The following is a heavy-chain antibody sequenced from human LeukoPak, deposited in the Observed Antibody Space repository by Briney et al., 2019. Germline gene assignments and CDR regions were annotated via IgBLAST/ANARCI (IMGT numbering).Heavy chain of an antibody. Sequence: KASETLSLTCAVYGGSFSGYYWSWIRQPPGKGLEWIGEINHSGSTNYNPSLKSRVTISVDTSKNQFSLKLSSVTAADTAVYYCARGVVPAKGVLRFLEWLSSPYYFDYWGQGTLVTVSS. CDR2: INHSGST. D-gene: IGHD3-3*01. V-gene: IGHV4-34*01. CDR3: ARGVVPAKGVLRFLEWLSSPYYFDY. CDR1: GGSFSGYY. J-gene: IGHJ4*02.